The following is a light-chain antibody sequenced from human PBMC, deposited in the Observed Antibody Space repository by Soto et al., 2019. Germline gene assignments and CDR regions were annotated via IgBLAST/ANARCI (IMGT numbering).Light chain of an antibody. J-gene: IGKJ1*01. CDR1: QSINIW. V-gene: IGKV1-5*01. Sequence: DIQMTQSPSTLSASVGDRVTITCRASQSINIWLAWYQQKPGRAPKRLIYAASSLQSGVPSRFSGSGSGTEFTLTISSLQPEDVATYYCLQHNSYPPTFGQGTKVDI. CDR3: LQHNSYPPT. CDR2: AAS.